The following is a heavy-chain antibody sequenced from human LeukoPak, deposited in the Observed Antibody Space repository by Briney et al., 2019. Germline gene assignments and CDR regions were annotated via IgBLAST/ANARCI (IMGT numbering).Heavy chain of an antibody. D-gene: IGHD1-26*01. Sequence: ASVKVSCKASGNTFATYYIHWVRQAPGQGLEWMGIINPTGVSTTYPQRLQGSVTMTRDASTSTAHMELMTLRSEDTAIYSCATYSGTSSNYYYLDVWGTGTTVTVSS. CDR2: INPTGVST. J-gene: IGHJ6*03. CDR3: ATYSGTSSNYYYLDV. CDR1: GNTFATYY. V-gene: IGHV1-46*04.